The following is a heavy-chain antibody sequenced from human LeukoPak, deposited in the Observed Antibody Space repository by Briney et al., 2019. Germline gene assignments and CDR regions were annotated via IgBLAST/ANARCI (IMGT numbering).Heavy chain of an antibody. D-gene: IGHD6-13*01. J-gene: IGHJ4*02. V-gene: IGHV3-21*01. CDR3: ARIGAGSSRDC. Sequence: RGSLRLSCAASGFTFSNFAMTWVRQAPGKGLEWVSSIVGSSSTYYADSLKGRFTISRDNAKNSLYLQMNSLRAEDTAVYYCARIGAGSSRDCWGQGTLVTVSS. CDR2: IVGSSST. CDR1: GFTFSNFA.